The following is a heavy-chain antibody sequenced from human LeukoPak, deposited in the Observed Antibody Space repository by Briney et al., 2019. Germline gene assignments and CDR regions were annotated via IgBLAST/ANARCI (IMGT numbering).Heavy chain of an antibody. CDR3: ARESNYGSGSYYHVNWFYP. CDR1: GYTFTSYG. Sequence: ASVKVSCKASGYTFTSYGLTWVRQAPGQGLEWMGWINPNSGGTNYAQKLKGRVTMTRDTSISTTYMELSRLRSDDTAVYYCARESNYGSGSYYHVNWFYPWGQGTLVPVSS. J-gene: IGHJ5*02. D-gene: IGHD3-10*01. V-gene: IGHV1-2*02. CDR2: INPNSGGT.